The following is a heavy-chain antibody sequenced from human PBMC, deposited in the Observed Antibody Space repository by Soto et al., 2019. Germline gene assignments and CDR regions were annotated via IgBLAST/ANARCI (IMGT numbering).Heavy chain of an antibody. J-gene: IGHJ4*02. V-gene: IGHV3-21*01. CDR1: GFIFSTFG. Sequence: GGSLRLSCAASGFIFSTFGMNWVRQAPGEGLEWVSSISRDSNHIYYSDSVKGRFTISRDNAKNSLYLQMDSLRAEDTAIYYCTRGNYAYYDEYWGQGMLVTVSS. D-gene: IGHD3-16*01. CDR3: TRGNYAYYDEY. CDR2: ISRDSNHI.